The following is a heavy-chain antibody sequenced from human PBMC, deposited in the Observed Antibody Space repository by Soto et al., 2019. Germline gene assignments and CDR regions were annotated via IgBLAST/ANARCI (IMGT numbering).Heavy chain of an antibody. CDR2: INHRGSA. CDR3: ARTDIVTTNCFDP. CDR1: GESFIGYY. D-gene: IGHD5-12*01. V-gene: IGHV4-34*02. J-gene: IGHJ5*02. Sequence: QVHLQQWGAGLLKPSETLSLTCAVYGESFIGYYWTWIRQPPGKGLEWIGEINHRGSANYNPSLKSRVTISVDTSNNPFSLKLSSVTAADTSIYYCARTDIVTTNCFDPWGQGTLVTVSS.